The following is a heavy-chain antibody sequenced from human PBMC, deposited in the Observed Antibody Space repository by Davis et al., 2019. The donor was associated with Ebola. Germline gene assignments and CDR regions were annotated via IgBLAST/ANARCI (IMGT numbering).Heavy chain of an antibody. CDR3: ASLFGRNAVNWFDP. V-gene: IGHV3-48*02. CDR2: ISISSSTI. D-gene: IGHD3-10*02. J-gene: IGHJ5*02. Sequence: GESLKISCAASGLTISSYSMNWVRQAPGKGLEWVSYISISSSTIYYADFVKGRFTISRDNAKNSLYLEMTSLRDEDTAVYYCASLFGRNAVNWFDPWGQGTLVTVSS. CDR1: GLTISSYS.